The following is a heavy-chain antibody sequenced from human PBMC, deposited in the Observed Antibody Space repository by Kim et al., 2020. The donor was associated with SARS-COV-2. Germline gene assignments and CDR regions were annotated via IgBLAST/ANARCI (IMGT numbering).Heavy chain of an antibody. CDR3: AREGLSSGDGWGFDY. Sequence: GGSLRLSCAASGFSVSHNNMAWVRQAPGQGLEWVSAIYSGGSTFHADSVGGRFTISRDNSRSTLYLQMNSLRADDTAVYYCAREGLSSGDGWGFDYWGQG. CDR2: IYSGGST. CDR1: GFSVSHNN. D-gene: IGHD5-12*01. V-gene: IGHV3-53*01. J-gene: IGHJ4*02.